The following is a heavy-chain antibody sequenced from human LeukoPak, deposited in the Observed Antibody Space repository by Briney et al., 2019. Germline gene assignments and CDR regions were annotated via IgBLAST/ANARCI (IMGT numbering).Heavy chain of an antibody. CDR2: ISAYNGNT. J-gene: IGHJ5*02. CDR3: ARAEGDYDYVWGSYRYWFDP. D-gene: IGHD3-16*02. V-gene: IGHV1-18*01. CDR1: GYTFTSYG. Sequence: ASVKVSCKASGYTFTSYGISWVRQAPGQGLEWTGWISAYNGNTNYAQKLQGRVTMTTDTSTSTAYMELRSLRSDDTAVYYCARAEGDYDYVWGSYRYWFDPWGQGTLVTVSS.